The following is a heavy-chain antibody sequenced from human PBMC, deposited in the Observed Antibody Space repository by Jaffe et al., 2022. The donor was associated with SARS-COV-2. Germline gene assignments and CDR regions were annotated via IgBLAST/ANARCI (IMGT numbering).Heavy chain of an antibody. CDR3: ARHVYSSSSFYFDY. D-gene: IGHD6-6*01. CDR2: IYYSGST. CDR1: GGSISSSSYY. J-gene: IGHJ4*02. Sequence: QLQLQESGPGLVKPSETLSLTCTVSGGSISSSSYYWGWIRQPPGKGLEWIGSIYYSGSTYYNPSLKSRVTISVDTSKNQFSLKLSSVTAADTAVYYCARHVYSSSSFYFDYWGQGTLVTVSS. V-gene: IGHV4-39*01.